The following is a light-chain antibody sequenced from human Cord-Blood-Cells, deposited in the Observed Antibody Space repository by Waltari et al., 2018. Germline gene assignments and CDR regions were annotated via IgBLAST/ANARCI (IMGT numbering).Light chain of an antibody. CDR1: QGISNY. V-gene: IGKV1-27*01. CDR3: QKYNSAPWT. CDR2: SAS. J-gene: IGKJ1*01. Sequence: DIQMTQSPSSLSASVGDRVTITCRASQGISNYLAWYQQEPGKVPKLLIYSASTLQSGVPSLFSGSVSGTDFTLTISSLQPEDVATYYCQKYNSAPWTFGQGTKVEIK.